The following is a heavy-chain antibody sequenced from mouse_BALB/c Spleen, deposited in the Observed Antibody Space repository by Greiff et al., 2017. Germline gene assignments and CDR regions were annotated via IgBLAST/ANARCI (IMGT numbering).Heavy chain of an antibody. J-gene: IGHJ2*01. Sequence: VKLQESGAELVRPGSSVKISCKASGYAFSSYWMNWVKQRPGQGLEWIGQIYPGDGDTNYNGKFKGKATLTADKSSSTAYMQLSSLTSEDSAVYFCARGETMSTGYWGQGTTLTVSS. CDR3: ARGETMSTGY. CDR1: GYAFSSYW. D-gene: IGHD2-4*01. CDR2: IYPGDGDT. V-gene: IGHV1-80*01.